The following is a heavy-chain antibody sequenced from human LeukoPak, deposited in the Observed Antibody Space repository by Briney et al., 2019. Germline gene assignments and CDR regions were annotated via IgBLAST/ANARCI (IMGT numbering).Heavy chain of an antibody. V-gene: IGHV1-18*01. J-gene: IGHJ5*02. CDR2: ISAYNGNT. CDR1: GYTFTSYG. D-gene: IGHD3-22*01. CDR3: ASVRSGYYGGWFDP. Sequence: ASVKVSCKASGYTFTSYGISWVRQAPGQGLEWMGWISAYNGNTNYAQKFQGRVTMTTDTSTSTGYMELRSLRSDDTAVYYCASVRSGYYGGWFDPWGQGTLVTVSS.